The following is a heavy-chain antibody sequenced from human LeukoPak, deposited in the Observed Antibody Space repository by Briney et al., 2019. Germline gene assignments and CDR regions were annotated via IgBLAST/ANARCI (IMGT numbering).Heavy chain of an antibody. J-gene: IGHJ3*02. CDR3: AREASGYYRDAFDI. CDR2: ISSSSTTI. V-gene: IGHV3-48*01. Sequence: SGGSLRLSCAASGFTFSSYSVMWVRQAPGKGLEWVSYISSSSTTIHYADSVKGRFTISRDDAKNSVYLQMNSLRAEDTAVYYCAREASGYYRDAFDIWGQGTMVTVSS. D-gene: IGHD3-22*01. CDR1: GFTFSSYS.